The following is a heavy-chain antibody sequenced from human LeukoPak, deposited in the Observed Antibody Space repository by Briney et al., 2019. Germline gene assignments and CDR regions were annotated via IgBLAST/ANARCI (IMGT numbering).Heavy chain of an antibody. CDR3: ARSISGTTNNWFDP. J-gene: IGHJ5*02. V-gene: IGHV3-33*01. CDR1: GFTFSTLG. Sequence: GRSLTLSCAASGFTFSTLGIHWVRQAPGKGLEWVAVIWSDGSYKYYADSVKGRFTISRDNSKNTLYLQMNSLRAEDTAVYYCARSISGTTNNWFDPWGQGTLVTVSS. D-gene: IGHD1-20*01. CDR2: IWSDGSYK.